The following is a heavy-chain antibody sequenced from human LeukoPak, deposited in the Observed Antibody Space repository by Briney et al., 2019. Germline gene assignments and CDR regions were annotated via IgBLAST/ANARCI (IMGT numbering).Heavy chain of an antibody. CDR2: ISSSSSYI. J-gene: IGHJ4*02. V-gene: IGHV3-21*01. CDR3: AKQADTAMLFWSVTEY. CDR1: GFTFSRYS. Sequence: GGSLRLSCEASGFTFSRYSLTWVRQAPGKGLEWVSSISSSSSYIYYADSVKGRFTISRDNAKNSLYLQMNSLRAEDTALYYWAKQADTAMLFWSVTEYWGQGTLVTGSS. D-gene: IGHD5-18*01.